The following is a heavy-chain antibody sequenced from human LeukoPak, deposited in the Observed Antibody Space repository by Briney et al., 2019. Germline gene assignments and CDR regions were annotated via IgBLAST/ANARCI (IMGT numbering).Heavy chain of an antibody. CDR2: VYYRGNT. V-gene: IGHV4-39*07. CDR1: GGSISTITYY. CDR3: ARLYGNYQSYFDY. J-gene: IGHJ4*02. D-gene: IGHD1-7*01. Sequence: PSETLSLTCTVSGGSISTITYYWGWIRQPPGKGLEWVGHVYYRGNTFYNPSLKSRVTISVDTSKNQFSLKLRSVTAADTAVYYCARLYGNYQSYFDYWGQGTLVTVSS.